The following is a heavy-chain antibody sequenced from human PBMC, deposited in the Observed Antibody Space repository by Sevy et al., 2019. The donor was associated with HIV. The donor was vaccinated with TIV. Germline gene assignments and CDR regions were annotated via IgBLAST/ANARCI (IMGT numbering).Heavy chain of an antibody. Sequence: GGSLRLSCAASGFTFSSYAMNWVRQAPGKGLEWVSGISGSGGSGDKTNYADSVKGRFTISRDDSKNSLYLQLNSLRAEDTAIYYCARKDDSSGYFDYWGQGTLVTVSS. CDR1: GFTFSSYA. CDR3: ARKDDSSGYFDY. D-gene: IGHD3-22*01. J-gene: IGHJ4*02. CDR2: ISGSGGSGDKT. V-gene: IGHV3-23*01.